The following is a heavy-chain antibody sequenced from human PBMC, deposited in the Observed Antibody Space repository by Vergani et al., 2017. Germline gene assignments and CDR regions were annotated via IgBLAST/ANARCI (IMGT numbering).Heavy chain of an antibody. CDR1: GGTFSSYT. J-gene: IGHJ4*02. CDR2: IIRILGIA. D-gene: IGHD3-9*01. CDR3: AREPATYYDILTGYQGAYYFDY. Sequence: QVQLVQSGAEVKKPGSSVKVSCKASGGTFSSYTISWVRQAPGQGLEWMGRIIRILGIANYAQKFQGRVTITADKSTSTAYMELSSLRSEDTAVYYCAREPATYYDILTGYQGAYYFDYWGQGTLVTVSS. V-gene: IGHV1-69*08.